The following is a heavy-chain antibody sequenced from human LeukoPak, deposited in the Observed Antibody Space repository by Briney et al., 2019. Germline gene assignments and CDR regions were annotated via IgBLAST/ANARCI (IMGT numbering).Heavy chain of an antibody. V-gene: IGHV1-69*13. D-gene: IGHD3-9*01. CDR2: IIPVFGTS. J-gene: IGHJ5*02. Sequence: ASVKVSCKASGGTFNSYNINWVRQAPGQGLEWMGGIIPVFGTSNYAQKFQGRVTITADESTSTAYMELSSLRSEDTAVYYCARDGNDILTGPFDPWGQGTLVTVSS. CDR1: GGTFNSYN. CDR3: ARDGNDILTGPFDP.